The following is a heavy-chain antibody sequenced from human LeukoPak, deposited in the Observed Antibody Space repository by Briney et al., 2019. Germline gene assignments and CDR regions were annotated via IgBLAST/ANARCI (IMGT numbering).Heavy chain of an antibody. J-gene: IGHJ3*02. Sequence: SVKVSCKASGGTFSSYAISWVRQAPGQGLEWMGRIIPTLGIANYAQKFQGRVTITADKSTSTAYMELSSLRSEDTAVYYCARGGIAVAGTVGGNAFDIWGQGTMVTVSS. CDR3: ARGGIAVAGTVGGNAFDI. D-gene: IGHD6-19*01. CDR1: GGTFSSYA. V-gene: IGHV1-69*04. CDR2: IIPTLGIA.